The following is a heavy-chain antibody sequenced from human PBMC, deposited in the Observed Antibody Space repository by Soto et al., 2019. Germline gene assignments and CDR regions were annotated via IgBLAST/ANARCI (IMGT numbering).Heavy chain of an antibody. CDR2: ISGGGGSK. J-gene: IGHJ4*02. D-gene: IGHD4-17*01. V-gene: IGHV3-23*01. CDR3: ASEYGDHLKFFDY. CDR1: GFTFSSYA. Sequence: GGSLRLSCAASGFTFSSYAMSWVRQAPGKGLEWVSDISGGGGSKYYADSVKGRFTISRDNAKNSVYLQMNSLRVEDTAIYYCASEYGDHLKFFDYWGPGTLVTVSS.